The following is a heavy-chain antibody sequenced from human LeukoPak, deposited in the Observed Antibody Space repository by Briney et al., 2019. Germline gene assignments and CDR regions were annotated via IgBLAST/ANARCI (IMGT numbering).Heavy chain of an antibody. V-gene: IGHV1-69*06. Sequence: GASVKVSCKASGGTFSSYAISWVRQAPGQGLEWMGGIIPIFGTANYAQKFQGRVTITADKSTSTAYMELSSLRSEDTAVYYCARGSVVTAIPRGAFDIWGQGTMVTVSS. D-gene: IGHD2-21*02. J-gene: IGHJ3*02. CDR1: GGTFSSYA. CDR2: IIPIFGTA. CDR3: ARGSVVTAIPRGAFDI.